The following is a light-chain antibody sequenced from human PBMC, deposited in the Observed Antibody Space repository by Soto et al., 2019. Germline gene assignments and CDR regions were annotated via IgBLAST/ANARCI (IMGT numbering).Light chain of an antibody. CDR2: GAS. Sequence: VLTQTPGTLSLSPGERATRSCRASQSVSSSYLARYQQKPGQAPRLLIYGASSRATGIPDRFSGSGSGTDFTLTISRLEPEDFAVYYCQQYGSFTFGQGTRLEIK. CDR3: QQYGSFT. J-gene: IGKJ5*01. CDR1: QSVSSSY. V-gene: IGKV3-20*01.